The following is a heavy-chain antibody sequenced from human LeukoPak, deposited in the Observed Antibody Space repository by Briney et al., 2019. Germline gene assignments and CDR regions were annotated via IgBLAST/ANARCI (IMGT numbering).Heavy chain of an antibody. Sequence: PGGSLRLSCAASGFTFSSYGMHWVRQAPGKGLEWVAIISYDGSNKYYADSVKGRFTISRDNSKNTLYRQMNSLRAEDKAVYYCAKSRWPTVTSYYFDYWGQGTLVTVSS. D-gene: IGHD4-17*01. CDR3: AKSRWPTVTSYYFDY. CDR1: GFTFSSYG. CDR2: ISYDGSNK. J-gene: IGHJ4*02. V-gene: IGHV3-30*18.